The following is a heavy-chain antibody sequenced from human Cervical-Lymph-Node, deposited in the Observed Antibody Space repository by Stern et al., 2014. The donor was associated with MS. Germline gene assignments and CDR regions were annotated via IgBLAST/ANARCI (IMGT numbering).Heavy chain of an antibody. J-gene: IGHJ6*01. Sequence: VQLVESGAEVKRPGSSVKVSCKASGGTFSGYAITLVRQAPGQGLEWMGGIVPIFGTSKYAPKFQGRVTIPADKSTGTAYMELNSLKSNDTAVYYCARGETPIPSYGMDVWGQGTTVTVSS. D-gene: IGHD3-16*01. CDR1: GGTFSGYA. CDR3: ARGETPIPSYGMDV. CDR2: IVPIFGTS. V-gene: IGHV1-69*06.